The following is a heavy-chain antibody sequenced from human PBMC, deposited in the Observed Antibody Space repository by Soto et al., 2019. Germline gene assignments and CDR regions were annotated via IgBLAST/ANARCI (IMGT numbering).Heavy chain of an antibody. CDR3: AKNAGYSSSWFDY. CDR1: GGTFSSYS. J-gene: IGHJ4*02. D-gene: IGHD6-13*01. CDR2: IIPIFGTA. V-gene: IGHV1-69*13. Sequence: GASVKVSCKASGGTFSSYSISWVRQAPGEGLEWMGGIIPIFGTANYAQKFQGRVTITADESTSTAYMELSSLRSEDTGVYYCAKNAGYSSSWFDYWGQGTLVTVSS.